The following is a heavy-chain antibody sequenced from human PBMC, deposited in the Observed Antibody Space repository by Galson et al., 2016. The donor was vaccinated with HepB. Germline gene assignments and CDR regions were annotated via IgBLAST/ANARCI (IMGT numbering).Heavy chain of an antibody. D-gene: IGHD5-24*01. CDR3: ARGDGPWDY. CDR2: ISSSSTYI. V-gene: IGHV3-21*06. Sequence: SLRLSCAASGSTLSAYSMNWVRQAPGKGLEWVSSISSSSTYIYYADSVKGRFTISRDNAKNSLYLQMNSLRAEDTAVYYCARGDGPWDYWDQGTLVTVSS. J-gene: IGHJ4*02. CDR1: GSTLSAYS.